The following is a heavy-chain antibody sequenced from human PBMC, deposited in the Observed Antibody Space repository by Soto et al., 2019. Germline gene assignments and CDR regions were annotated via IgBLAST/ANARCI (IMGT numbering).Heavy chain of an antibody. Sequence: EVQLVESGGGLVQPGGSLRLSCAASGFTFSSYWMHWVRQAPGKGLVWVSRINSDGSSTSYADSVKGRFTISRDNAKNTLYLQMNSLRAEDTAVYYCARSSSSSWQYYYYYYGMDVWGQGTTVTVSS. CDR2: INSDGSST. V-gene: IGHV3-74*01. J-gene: IGHJ6*02. CDR3: ARSSSSSWQYYYYYYGMDV. D-gene: IGHD6-13*01. CDR1: GFTFSSYW.